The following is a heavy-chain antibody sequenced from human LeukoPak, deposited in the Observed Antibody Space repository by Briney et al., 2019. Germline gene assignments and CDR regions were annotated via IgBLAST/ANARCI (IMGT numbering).Heavy chain of an antibody. V-gene: IGHV3-11*04. Sequence: GGSLRLSCAASGFTFSDYYMNWIRQAPGKGLEWVSYISSSGSSTYYADSVRGRFTISKDNAKNSLYLQMNSLRVEDTAVYYCARHSYSGNYLYHFDYWGQGTLVTVSS. CDR1: GFTFSDYY. CDR3: ARHSYSGNYLYHFDY. CDR2: ISSSGSST. J-gene: IGHJ4*02. D-gene: IGHD1-26*01.